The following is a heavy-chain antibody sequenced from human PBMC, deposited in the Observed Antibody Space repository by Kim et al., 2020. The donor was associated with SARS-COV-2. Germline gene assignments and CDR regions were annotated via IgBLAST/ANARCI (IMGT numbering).Heavy chain of an antibody. V-gene: IGHV3-33*01. Sequence: GGSLRLSCAASGFTFSSYGMHWVRQAPGKGLEWVAVIWYDGSSKYYADSVKGRFTISRDNSKNTLYLQMNSLRAEDTAVYYCARGRGYCTNGVCYKDYWG. CDR3: ARGRGYCTNGVCYKDY. CDR2: IWYDGSSK. D-gene: IGHD2-8*01. CDR1: GFTFSSYG. J-gene: IGHJ4*01.